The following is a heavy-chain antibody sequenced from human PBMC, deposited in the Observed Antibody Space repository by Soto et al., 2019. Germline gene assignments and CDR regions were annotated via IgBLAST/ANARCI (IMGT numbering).Heavy chain of an antibody. D-gene: IGHD2-15*01. J-gene: IGHJ4*02. CDR2: INGSGGST. CDR1: GFTFSSYV. Sequence: EVQLLDSGGGSVQPGGSLRLSCAASGFTFSSYVMRWVRQAPGKGLEWVSSINGSGGSTYYTDSVKGRFTISRDNSKNTLYLQMNSLRAEDTAVYFCARGYCSGDTCYHIDYWGQGTRVTVSS. V-gene: IGHV3-23*01. CDR3: ARGYCSGDTCYHIDY.